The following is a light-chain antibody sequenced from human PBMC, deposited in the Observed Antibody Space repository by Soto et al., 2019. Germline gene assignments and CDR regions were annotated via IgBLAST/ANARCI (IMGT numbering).Light chain of an antibody. CDR2: AAS. V-gene: IGKV1-8*01. J-gene: IGKJ5*01. CDR1: QGISSY. CDR3: QQYYSYPPT. Sequence: AIRMTQSPSSLSASTGDRVTITCRASQGISSYLAWYQQKPGKAPKLLIYAASTLQSGVPSRFSGSGSGTDFTLTIICLQSEDFATYYCQQYYSYPPTFGGGTRLDIK.